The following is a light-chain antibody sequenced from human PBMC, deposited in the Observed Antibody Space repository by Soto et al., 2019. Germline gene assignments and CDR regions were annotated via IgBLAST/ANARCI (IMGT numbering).Light chain of an antibody. CDR1: QVINSR. CDR2: SAS. Sequence: DIQMTQSPSSVSASVGDRVIITCRASQVINSRLAWYQQTAGRAPKLLIYSASSLLSGVPSRFSGSASGTDFTLTISSLQTEDFATYYCQQANSFPWTFGQGTKVEIK. V-gene: IGKV1-12*01. CDR3: QQANSFPWT. J-gene: IGKJ1*01.